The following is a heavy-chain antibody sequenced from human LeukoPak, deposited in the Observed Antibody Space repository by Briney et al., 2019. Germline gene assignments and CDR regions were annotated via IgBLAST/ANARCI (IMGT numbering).Heavy chain of an antibody. J-gene: IGHJ4*02. CDR3: AMYRTYGDRDY. V-gene: IGHV3-11*06. D-gene: IGHD4-17*01. Sequence: GGSLRLSCAASGFTFSDYYMSWIRQAPGKGLEWVSYISSSSSYTNYADSVKGRFTISRDNAKNSLYLQMNSLRAEDTAVYYCAMYRTYGDRDYWGQGALVTVSS. CDR1: GFTFSDYY. CDR2: ISSSSSYT.